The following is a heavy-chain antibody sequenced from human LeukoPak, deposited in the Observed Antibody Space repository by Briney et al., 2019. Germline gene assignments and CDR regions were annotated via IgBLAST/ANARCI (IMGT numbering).Heavy chain of an antibody. J-gene: IGHJ6*02. Sequence: PGGSLRLSCAASGFTFSSYAMSWVRQAPGKGLEWVSAISGSGGSTYYADSVKGRFTISRDNSKNTLYLQMNSLRAEDTAVYYCAKDENFYYDFWSGSYYYYGMDVWGQGTTVTVSS. CDR2: ISGSGGST. D-gene: IGHD3-3*01. V-gene: IGHV3-23*01. CDR1: GFTFSSYA. CDR3: AKDENFYYDFWSGSYYYYGMDV.